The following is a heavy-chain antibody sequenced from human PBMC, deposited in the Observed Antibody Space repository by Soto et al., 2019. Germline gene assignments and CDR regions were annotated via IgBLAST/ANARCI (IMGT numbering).Heavy chain of an antibody. CDR1: GYTFTTYY. CDR3: ARWSQDAFAF. Sequence: ASVKVSCKASGYTFTTYYIHWVRHAPGQGLEWMGIINANYGSTTYAQKFQGRVSMTRDTSTSTVYMELSSLRSEDTAVYYCARWSQDAFAFWGQGTMVTVSS. V-gene: IGHV1-46*01. J-gene: IGHJ3*01. CDR2: INANYGST.